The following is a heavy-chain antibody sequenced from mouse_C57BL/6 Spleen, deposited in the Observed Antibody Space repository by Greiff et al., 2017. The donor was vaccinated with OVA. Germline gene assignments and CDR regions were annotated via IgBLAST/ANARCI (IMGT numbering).Heavy chain of an antibody. CDR3: ARDGVVADWYFDV. D-gene: IGHD1-1*01. J-gene: IGHJ1*03. V-gene: IGHV3-6*01. CDR1: GYSITSGYY. CDR2: IGYDGSN. Sequence: ESGPGLVKPSQSLSLTCSVTGYSITSGYYWNWIRQFPGNKLEWMGYIGYDGSNNYNPALKKRMSITRDTSKNQFFLKLNYVTTEDTATYYCARDGVVADWYFDVWGTGTTVTVSS.